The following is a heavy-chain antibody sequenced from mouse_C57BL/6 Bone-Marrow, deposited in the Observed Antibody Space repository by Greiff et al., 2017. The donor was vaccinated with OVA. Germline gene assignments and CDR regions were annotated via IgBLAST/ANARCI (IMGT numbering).Heavy chain of an antibody. V-gene: IGHV5-9*04. CDR2: ISGGGGNT. J-gene: IGHJ2*01. Sequence: EVKLVESGGGLVKPGGSLKLSCAASGFTFSSYTMSWVRQTPEKRLEWVATISGGGGNTYYPDSVKGRFTISRDNAKNTLYLQMSSLRSEDTAVYYCARRITPFDYWGQGTTLTVSS. D-gene: IGHD1-1*01. CDR1: GFTFSSYT. CDR3: ARRITPFDY.